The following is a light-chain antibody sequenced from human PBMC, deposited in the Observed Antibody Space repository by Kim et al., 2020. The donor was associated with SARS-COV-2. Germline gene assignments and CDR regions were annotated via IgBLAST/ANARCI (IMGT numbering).Light chain of an antibody. CDR2: GAS. CDR3: QQYNNWWT. Sequence: SVSPGETATLSCRASQSVSSNLAWYQQKPGQAPRLLIYGASTRATGMPARFSGSGSGTEFTLTISSLQSEDFAVYYCQQYNNWWTFGQGTKVDIK. V-gene: IGKV3-15*01. CDR1: QSVSSN. J-gene: IGKJ1*01.